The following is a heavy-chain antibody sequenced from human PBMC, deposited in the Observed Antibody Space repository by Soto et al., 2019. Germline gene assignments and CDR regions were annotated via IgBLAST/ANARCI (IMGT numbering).Heavy chain of an antibody. CDR2: LNKDGSYT. V-gene: IGHV3-74*03. CDR1: GFTFSDYW. Sequence: EDQLVESGGGLVQPGGSLRLSCAASGFTFSDYWMHWVRQAPGKGLVWVSRLNKDGSYTTHADSVKGRFTISRDNAKNTLFLQMNSLRVEDTAVYYCVRDPDWTLNDAFDLWGQGTMVTGSS. CDR3: VRDPDWTLNDAFDL. D-gene: IGHD2-21*01. J-gene: IGHJ3*01.